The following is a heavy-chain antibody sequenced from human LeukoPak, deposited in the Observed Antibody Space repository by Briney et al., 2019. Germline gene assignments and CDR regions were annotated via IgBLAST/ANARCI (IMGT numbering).Heavy chain of an antibody. CDR1: GDTFSSYA. V-gene: IGHV1-69*04. CDR2: IIPLIDIA. J-gene: IGHJ4*02. Sequence: SVKVSCKSSGDTFSSYAISWVRQAPGQGLEWMGRIIPLIDIAKYAQKFQGRVTITADKPTNTAYMELSSLRSEDTAFYYCAREGYYDSSGYYEADYWGQGTLVTVSS. CDR3: AREGYYDSSGYYEADY. D-gene: IGHD3-22*01.